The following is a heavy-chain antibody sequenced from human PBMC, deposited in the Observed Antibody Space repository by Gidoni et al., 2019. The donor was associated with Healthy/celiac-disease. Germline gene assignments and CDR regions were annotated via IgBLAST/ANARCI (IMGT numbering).Heavy chain of an antibody. Sequence: QVQLVQSGAEVKKPGASVKVCCKASGDTFTGYYMHWVRQAPGQGLEWMGWINPNSGGTNYAQKFQGRVTMTRDTSISTAYMELSRLRSDDTAVYYCARDEGFVGTTRYGSFDYWGQGTLVTVSS. CDR3: ARDEGFVGTTRYGSFDY. CDR2: INPNSGGT. J-gene: IGHJ4*02. V-gene: IGHV1-2*02. D-gene: IGHD2-15*01. CDR1: GDTFTGYY.